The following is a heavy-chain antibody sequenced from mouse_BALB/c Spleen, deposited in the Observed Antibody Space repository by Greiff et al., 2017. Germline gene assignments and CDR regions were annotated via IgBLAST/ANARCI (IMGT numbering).Heavy chain of an antibody. J-gene: IGHJ1*01. CDR2: ISSGGST. D-gene: IGHD1-1*01. CDR3: ARGGGFITTPDWYFDV. V-gene: IGHV5-6-5*01. CDR1: GFTFSSYA. Sequence: EVMLVESGGGLVKPGGSLKLSCAASGFTFSSYAMSWVRQTPEKRLEWVASISSGGSTYYPDSVKGRFTISRDNARNILYLQMSSLRSEDTAMYYCARGGGFITTPDWYFDVWGAGTTVTVSS.